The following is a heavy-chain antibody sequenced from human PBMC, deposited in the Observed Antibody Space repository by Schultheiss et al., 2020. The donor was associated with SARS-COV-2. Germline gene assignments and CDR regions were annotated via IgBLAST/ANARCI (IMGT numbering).Heavy chain of an antibody. J-gene: IGHJ4*02. CDR2: ISYDGSNK. CDR3: AKGYDFWSGYPDY. D-gene: IGHD3-3*01. V-gene: IGHV3-30*18. Sequence: GGSLRLSCAASGFTFSSYGMHWVRQAPGKGLEWVAVISYDGSNKYYADSVKGRFTISRDNSKNTLYLQMNSLRAEDTAVYYCAKGYDFWSGYPDYWGQGTLVTVSS. CDR1: GFTFSSYG.